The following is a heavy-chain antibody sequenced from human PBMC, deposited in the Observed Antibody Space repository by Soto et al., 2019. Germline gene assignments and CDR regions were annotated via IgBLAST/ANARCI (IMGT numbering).Heavy chain of an antibody. J-gene: IGHJ3*02. D-gene: IGHD4-17*01. V-gene: IGHV5-51*01. Sequence: GESLKISCKGSGYSFTSYWIGWVRQMPGKGLEWTGIIYPGDSDTRYSPSFQGQVTISADKYISTAYLQWSSLKAWDTAMYYWATPFSVYGAKRNHNAFDIWGQGTMVTVSS. CDR2: IYPGDSDT. CDR1: GYSFTSYW. CDR3: ATPFSVYGAKRNHNAFDI.